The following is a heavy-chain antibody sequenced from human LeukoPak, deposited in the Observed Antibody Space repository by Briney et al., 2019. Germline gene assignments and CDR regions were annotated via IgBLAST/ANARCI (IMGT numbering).Heavy chain of an antibody. CDR3: LPELGAKNYFDY. CDR2: ISHDGSYQ. J-gene: IGHJ4*02. Sequence: GGSLRLSCAASGFTFSGHAMHWVRQAPGKGPELLAYISHDGSYQYHVDSVKGRFTVSRDNSKNTLYLQMSSLSAEDSAVYYCLPELGAKNYFDYWGQGTLVTVSS. CDR1: GFTFSGHA. D-gene: IGHD1-14*01. V-gene: IGHV3-30*03.